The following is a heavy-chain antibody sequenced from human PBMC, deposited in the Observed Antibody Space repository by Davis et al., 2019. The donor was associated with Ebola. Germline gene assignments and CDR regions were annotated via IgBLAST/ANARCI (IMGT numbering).Heavy chain of an antibody. CDR3: ARHGAQWELISCLDY. D-gene: IGHD1-26*01. CDR2: IYSTGGT. J-gene: IGHJ4*02. Sequence: MPSQTLSLTCTVSGVSLTSPTYYWAWTRQPRGKGLEWIGSIYSTGGTYYNPFLKSQFTLSVDTSKNQLSLRLNSVTAADTAVYYCARHGAQWELISCLDYWGQGTLVTVSS. V-gene: IGHV4-39*01. CDR1: GVSLTSPTYY.